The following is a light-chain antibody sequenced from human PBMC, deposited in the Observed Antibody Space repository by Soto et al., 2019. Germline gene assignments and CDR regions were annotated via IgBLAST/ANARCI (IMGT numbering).Light chain of an antibody. CDR3: QQYNSYSVT. V-gene: IGKV1-5*03. J-gene: IGKJ1*01. Sequence: DIQMTQSPSTLSASVGDRVTITCRASQSVSSWLGWDQQKPGKAPNLLIYRASNLESGDPSRFSGRGSGTEFTLTISSLQPDDFATYYCQQYNSYSVTFGQGTKVEI. CDR2: RAS. CDR1: QSVSSW.